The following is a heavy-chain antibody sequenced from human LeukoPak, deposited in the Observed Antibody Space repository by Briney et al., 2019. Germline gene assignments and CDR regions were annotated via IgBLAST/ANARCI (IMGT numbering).Heavy chain of an antibody. CDR1: GYTFTGYY. J-gene: IGHJ4*02. Sequence: ASVKVSCKASGYTFTGYYMHWVRQAPGQGLEWMGWINPNSGGTNYAQKFQGRVTMTRDTSISTAYMELSRLKSDDTAVYYCARDLSGYAFYYFDYWGREPWSPSPQ. CDR3: ARDLSGYAFYYFDY. CDR2: INPNSGGT. D-gene: IGHD5-12*01. V-gene: IGHV1-2*02.